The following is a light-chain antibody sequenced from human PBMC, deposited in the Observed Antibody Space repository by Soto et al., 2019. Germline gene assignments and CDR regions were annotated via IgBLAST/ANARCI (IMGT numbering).Light chain of an antibody. Sequence: QLVLTQSPSASASLGASVKLTCTLSSGHSSYAIAWHQQQPEKGPRYLMKLNSDGSHSKGDGIPDRFSGSSSAAERYLTISSLQSEDEADYYCQTWGTGIHVFGGGTKLTVL. CDR3: QTWGTGIHV. J-gene: IGLJ2*01. V-gene: IGLV4-69*01. CDR2: LNSDGSH. CDR1: SGHSSYA.